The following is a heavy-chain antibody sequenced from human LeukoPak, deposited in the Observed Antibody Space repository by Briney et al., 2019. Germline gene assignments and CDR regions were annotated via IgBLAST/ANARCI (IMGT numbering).Heavy chain of an antibody. Sequence: SVLVSCKASGFSFTNSAVQWVRQARGQRLEWIGWIVVGSGNTIYVQKFQERVTITRDMSTSTAYMELSSLRSEDTAVYYCAAAYIGGAMVTNAFDIWGQGTMVTVSS. CDR3: AAAYIGGAMVTNAFDI. D-gene: IGHD5-18*01. CDR2: IVVGSGNT. V-gene: IGHV1-58*01. J-gene: IGHJ3*02. CDR1: GFSFTNSA.